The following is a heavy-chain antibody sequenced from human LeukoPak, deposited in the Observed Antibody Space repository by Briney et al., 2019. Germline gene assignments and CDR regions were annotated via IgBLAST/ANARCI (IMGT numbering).Heavy chain of an antibody. CDR3: AKGTTGYSSSWFSLIFDY. D-gene: IGHD6-13*01. V-gene: IGHV3-9*01. CDR2: ISWNSGSI. Sequence: GGSLRLSCAASGFTFDDYAMHRVRQAPGKGLEWVSGISWNSGSIGYADSVKGRFTISRDNAKNSLYLQMNSLRAEDTALYYCAKGTTGYSSSWFSLIFDYWGQGTLVTVSS. CDR1: GFTFDDYA. J-gene: IGHJ4*02.